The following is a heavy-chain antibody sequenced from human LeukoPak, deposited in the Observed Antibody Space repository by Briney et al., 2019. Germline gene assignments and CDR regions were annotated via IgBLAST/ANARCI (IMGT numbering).Heavy chain of an antibody. CDR3: ARIADSEAFDI. V-gene: IGHV3-11*01. D-gene: IGHD2-15*01. CDR2: ISSSGSTI. CDR1: GFTFSDYY. Sequence: GGSLRLSCAASGFTFSDYYMSWIRQAPGKRLEWVSYISSSGSTIYYADSVKGRFTISRDNAKNSLYLQMNSLRAEDTAVYYCARIADSEAFDIWGQGTMVTVSS. J-gene: IGHJ3*02.